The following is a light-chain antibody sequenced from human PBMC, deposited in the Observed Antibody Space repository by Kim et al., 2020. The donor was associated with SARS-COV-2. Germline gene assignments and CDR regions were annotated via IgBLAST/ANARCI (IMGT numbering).Light chain of an antibody. V-gene: IGKV1-5*01. CDR1: QNIFSW. CDR3: QQYNTYWT. J-gene: IGKJ1*01. Sequence: SASVGDRVTITCRASQNIFSWLAWYQQKPGKAPKLLIYDASSLEGGVPPRFSGSGSGTEFTLSISSLQPDDFATYYCQQYNTYWTFGQGTKVEIK. CDR2: DAS.